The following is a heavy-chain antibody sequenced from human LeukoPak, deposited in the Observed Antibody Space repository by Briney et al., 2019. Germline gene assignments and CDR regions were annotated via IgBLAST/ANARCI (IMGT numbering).Heavy chain of an antibody. Sequence: ASVKVSFKASGYTFTSYDINWVRQATGQGLEWMGWMNVNSGNTGYAQKFQGRVTMTRSTSISTAYMELSSLRSDDTAVYYCARGRGSRSFDYWGQGTLVTVSS. CDR2: MNVNSGNT. CDR3: ARGRGSRSFDY. D-gene: IGHD1-14*01. V-gene: IGHV1-8*01. J-gene: IGHJ4*02. CDR1: GYTFTSYD.